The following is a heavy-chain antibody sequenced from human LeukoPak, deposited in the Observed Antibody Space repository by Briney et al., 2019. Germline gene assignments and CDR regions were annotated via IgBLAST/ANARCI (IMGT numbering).Heavy chain of an antibody. D-gene: IGHD5-18*01. J-gene: IGHJ3*02. CDR3: AKGEMDTAGGPLDAFDI. CDR2: IRFDGSNK. V-gene: IGHV3-30*02. Sequence: GGSLRLSCAASGFTFSSYGMHWVRQAPGKGLEWVAFIRFDGSNKYYAYSVKGRFTISRDNSKNTLYLQMNSLRAEDTAVYYCAKGEMDTAGGPLDAFDIRGQGTMVTVSS. CDR1: GFTFSSYG.